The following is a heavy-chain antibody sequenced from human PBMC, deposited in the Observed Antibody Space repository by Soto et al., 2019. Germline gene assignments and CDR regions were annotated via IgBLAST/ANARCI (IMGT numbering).Heavy chain of an antibody. CDR2: IVPVFGRP. CDR1: GGSFSNFG. D-gene: IGHD5-12*01. Sequence: SVKVSCKASGGSFSNFGISWVRQAPGQGLEWMGGIVPVFGRPNYAQRFRGRLTITADESTSTGYMVLISLRSDDTAVYYCAREGSGYNFWGQGTQVTVSS. CDR3: AREGSGYNF. J-gene: IGHJ4*02. V-gene: IGHV1-69*13.